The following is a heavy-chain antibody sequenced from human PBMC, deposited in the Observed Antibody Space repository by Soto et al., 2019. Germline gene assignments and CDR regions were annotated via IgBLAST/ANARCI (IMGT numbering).Heavy chain of an antibody. CDR2: ISSSGSTA. D-gene: IGHD3-10*01. CDR1: GFTFSRFE. Sequence: GGSLRLSCAASGFTFSRFELHWVRQAPGKGLEWISYISSSGSTAYYASSVEGRFTISRDNANNSVYLQMDSLRDEDTALYYCTRAAWFPYLSFYWCQGALVTVSS. CDR3: TRAAWFPYLSFY. V-gene: IGHV3-48*03. J-gene: IGHJ4*02.